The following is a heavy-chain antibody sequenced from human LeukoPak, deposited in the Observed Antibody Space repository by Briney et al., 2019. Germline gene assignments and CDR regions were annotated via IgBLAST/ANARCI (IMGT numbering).Heavy chain of an antibody. V-gene: IGHV4-31*03. J-gene: IGHJ4*02. CDR1: GASISSDGYY. CDR3: ARTTTKTAYYFDS. CDR2: IYHSGFT. Sequence: SETLSLTCNVSGASISSDGYYWSWIRQQPGKGLEWIGYIYHSGFTYDNPSLKSRLAISADTSKNQFSLKLSSVTVADTAVYYCARTTTKTAYYFDSWGQGTLVTVSS. D-gene: IGHD4-17*01.